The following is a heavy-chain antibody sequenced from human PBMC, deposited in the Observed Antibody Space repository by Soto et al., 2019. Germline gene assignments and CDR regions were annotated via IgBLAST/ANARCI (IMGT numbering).Heavy chain of an antibody. V-gene: IGHV1-2*02. Sequence: GASVKISCKASGYTFTGYYMHWVRQAPGQGLEWMGWINPNSGGTNYAQKFQGRVTMTRDTSISTAYMELSRLRSDDTAVYYCARVAAVGATSYYYGMDVWGQGTTVTVSS. D-gene: IGHD1-26*01. CDR2: INPNSGGT. CDR1: GYTFTGYY. CDR3: ARVAAVGATSYYYGMDV. J-gene: IGHJ6*02.